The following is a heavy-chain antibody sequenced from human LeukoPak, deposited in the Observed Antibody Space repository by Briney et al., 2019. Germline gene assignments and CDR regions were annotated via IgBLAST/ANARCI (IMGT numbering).Heavy chain of an antibody. J-gene: IGHJ4*02. V-gene: IGHV1-46*01. CDR2: INPSGGST. CDR1: GYPLTTYY. D-gene: IGHD3-16*01. Sequence: ASVKVSCKASGYPLTTYYMHWVRQAPGQGLEWVRIINPSGGSTNYAQKFQGRVTMTRDTSTSTVYMELSSLRSEDTAVYYCARESMIARERKFDFWGQGTLVTVSS. CDR3: ARESMIARERKFDF.